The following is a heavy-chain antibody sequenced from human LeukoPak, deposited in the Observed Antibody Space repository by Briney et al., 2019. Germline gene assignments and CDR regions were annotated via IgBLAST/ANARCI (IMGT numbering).Heavy chain of an antibody. CDR2: ISAYNGNT. J-gene: IGHJ6*03. D-gene: IGHD1-1*01. CDR1: GYTFTSYG. V-gene: IGHV1-18*01. Sequence: ASVKVSCKASGYTFTSYGISWVRQAPGQGLEWMGWISAYNGNTNYAQKLQGRVTMTTDTSTSTAYMELRSLRSDDTAVYYCPSTGHDVLAHWYYMDVWGKGTTVTVSS. CDR3: PSTGHDVLAHWYYMDV.